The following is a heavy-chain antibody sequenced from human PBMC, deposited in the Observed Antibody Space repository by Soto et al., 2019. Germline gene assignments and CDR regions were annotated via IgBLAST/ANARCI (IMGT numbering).Heavy chain of an antibody. D-gene: IGHD1-26*01. Sequence: EASVKVSCKVSGYTLTKLSMHWVRQAPGKGLEWMGGFDPEDGETIYAQKFQGRVTMTEDTSTDTAYMELSSLRSEDTAVYYCATRSGSYYDVGLFDYWGQGTLVTVSS. CDR3: ATRSGSYYDVGLFDY. V-gene: IGHV1-24*01. CDR1: GYTLTKLS. J-gene: IGHJ4*02. CDR2: FDPEDGET.